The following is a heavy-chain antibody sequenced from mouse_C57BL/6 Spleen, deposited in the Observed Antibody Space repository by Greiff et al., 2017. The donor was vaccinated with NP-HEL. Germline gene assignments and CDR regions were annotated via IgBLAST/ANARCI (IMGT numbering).Heavy chain of an antibody. Sequence: VQLQQSGAELVRPGASVTLSCKASGYTFTDYEMNWVKQTPVHGLEWIGAIDPETGGTAYNQKFNGKAILPADKSSRPAYMELRTLTSEDSAVYYCTRDYYGSSDRGDWGQCTTLTVA. CDR2: IDPETGGT. J-gene: IGHJ2*01. CDR1: GYTFTDYE. D-gene: IGHD1-1*01. CDR3: TRDYYGSSDRGD. V-gene: IGHV1-15*01.